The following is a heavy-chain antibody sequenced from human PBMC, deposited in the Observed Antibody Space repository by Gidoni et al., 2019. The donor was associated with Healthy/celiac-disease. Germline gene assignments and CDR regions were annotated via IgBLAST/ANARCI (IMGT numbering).Heavy chain of an antibody. D-gene: IGHD6-13*01. J-gene: IGHJ4*02. V-gene: IGHV3-48*01. CDR3: ARDQGSSWYYFDY. CDR1: GFTFSSYS. Sequence: EVQLVESGGGLVQPGGSLRLSCAASGFTFSSYSRNWVRQAPGKGLEWVSYISSSSSTIYYADSVKGRFTISRDNAKNSLYLQMNSLRAEDTAVYYCARDQGSSWYYFDYWGQGTLVTVSS. CDR2: ISSSSSTI.